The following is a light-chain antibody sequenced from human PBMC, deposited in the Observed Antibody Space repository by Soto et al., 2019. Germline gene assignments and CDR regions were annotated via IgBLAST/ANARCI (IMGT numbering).Light chain of an antibody. V-gene: IGKV3-20*01. CDR3: QQYGSSPLT. CDR2: GAS. CDR1: QSFSTGS. J-gene: IGKJ4*01. Sequence: EIVLTQSPGTLSLSPGEKATPSCRASQSFSTGSLAWYQQKPGQAPRLLIYGASSRATGIPDRFSGSGSGTDFTLTISRLEPEDFAVYYCQQYGSSPLTFGGGTKVEIK.